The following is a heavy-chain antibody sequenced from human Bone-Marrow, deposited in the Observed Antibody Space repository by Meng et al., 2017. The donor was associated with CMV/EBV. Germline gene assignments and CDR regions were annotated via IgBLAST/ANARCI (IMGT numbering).Heavy chain of an antibody. V-gene: IGHV3-53*01. CDR1: GFTVSSNY. Sequence: GESLKISCSASGFTVSSNYMSWVRQAPGKGLEWVSVIYSGGSTYNADSVKGRFTISRDNYKNTLYLQINSLRDEDTAVYYCASPYCSSTSCYTDYYYGMAVWGPGNTVTVSS. CDR2: IYSGGST. D-gene: IGHD2-2*02. CDR3: ASPYCSSTSCYTDYYYGMAV. J-gene: IGHJ6*02.